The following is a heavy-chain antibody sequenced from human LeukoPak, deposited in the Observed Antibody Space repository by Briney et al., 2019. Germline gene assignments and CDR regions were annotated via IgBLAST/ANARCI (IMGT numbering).Heavy chain of an antibody. V-gene: IGHV3-23*01. CDR1: GFTFSSYE. D-gene: IGHD1-26*01. Sequence: GGSLRLSCAASGFTFSSYEMNWVRQAPGKGLEWVSAISGSGGSTYYADSVKGRFTISRDNSKNTLYLQMNSLRAEDTAVYYCARDGVAELMSALDYWGQGTLVTVSS. CDR2: ISGSGGST. CDR3: ARDGVAELMSALDY. J-gene: IGHJ4*02.